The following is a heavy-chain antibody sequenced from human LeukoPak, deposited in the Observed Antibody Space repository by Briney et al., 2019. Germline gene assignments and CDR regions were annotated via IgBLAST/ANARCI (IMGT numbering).Heavy chain of an antibody. CDR1: GGSISSSNW. J-gene: IGHJ4*02. CDR3: ARKGVYSSSPLDY. Sequence: SETLSLTCAVSGGSISSSNWWSWVRQPPGKGLEWIGEIYHSGSTNYNPSLKSRVTISVDKSKNQFSLKLSSVTAADTAVYYCARKGVYSSSPLDYWGQGTLVTVSS. D-gene: IGHD6-13*01. CDR2: IYHSGST. V-gene: IGHV4-4*02.